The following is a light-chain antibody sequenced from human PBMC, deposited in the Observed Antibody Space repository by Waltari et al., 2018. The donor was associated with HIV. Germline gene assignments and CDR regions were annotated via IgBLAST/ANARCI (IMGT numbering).Light chain of an antibody. CDR2: DVS. V-gene: IGLV2-14*01. CDR1: SSDAGGYNY. J-gene: IGLJ2*01. CDR3: SSYTSSSTPVV. Sequence: QSALTQPASVSGSPGPSITIPCTGTSSDAGGYNYVSWYQQHPGKAPKLMSYDVSNRPSGVSNRFSGSKSGNTASLTISGLQAEDEADYYCSSYTSSSTPVVFGGGTKLTVL.